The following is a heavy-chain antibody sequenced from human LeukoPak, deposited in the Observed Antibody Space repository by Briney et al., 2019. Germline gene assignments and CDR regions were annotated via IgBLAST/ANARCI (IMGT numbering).Heavy chain of an antibody. V-gene: IGHV1-8*01. Sequence: GASVKASCKASGYTFTSYDINWVRQATGQGLEWMGWMNPNSGNTGYAQKFQGRVTMTRNTSISTAYMELSSLRSEDTAVYYCATGRGYGSGSYYYYYYGMDVWGQGTTVTISS. J-gene: IGHJ6*02. D-gene: IGHD3-10*01. CDR1: GYTFTSYD. CDR2: MNPNSGNT. CDR3: ATGRGYGSGSYYYYYYGMDV.